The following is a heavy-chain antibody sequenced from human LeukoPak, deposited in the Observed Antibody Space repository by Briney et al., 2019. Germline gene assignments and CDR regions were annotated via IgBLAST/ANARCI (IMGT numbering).Heavy chain of an antibody. CDR2: ISGSGGST. D-gene: IGHD6-19*01. CDR3: AKGLAVAGHFDY. V-gene: IGHV3-23*01. CDR1: GVTFSSYA. J-gene: IGHJ4*02. Sequence: PGGSLRLSCAASGVTFSSYAMSWVRQAPGKGLEWVSAISGSGGSTYYADSVKGRFTISRDKSKNTLYLQMNSLRAEDTAVYYCAKGLAVAGHFDYWGQGTLVTVSS.